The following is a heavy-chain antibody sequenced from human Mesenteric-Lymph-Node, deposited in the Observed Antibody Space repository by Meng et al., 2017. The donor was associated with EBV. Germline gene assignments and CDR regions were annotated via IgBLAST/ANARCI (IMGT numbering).Heavy chain of an antibody. CDR1: SGSISSSNW. D-gene: IGHD3-22*01. CDR2: IYHNGNT. Sequence: VQRQESGPGLVKPSGTLSLTCAVSSGSISSSNWWSWVRQPPGKGLEWIGEIYHNGNTNYNPSLKSRVTISVDKSKNQFSLKLNSVTAADTAVYYCARADSSGPWHFDYWGQGTLVTVSS. CDR3: ARADSSGPWHFDY. J-gene: IGHJ4*02. V-gene: IGHV4-4*02.